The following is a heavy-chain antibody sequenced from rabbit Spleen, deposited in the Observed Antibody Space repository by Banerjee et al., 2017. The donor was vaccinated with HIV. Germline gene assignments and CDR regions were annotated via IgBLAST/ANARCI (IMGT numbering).Heavy chain of an antibody. V-gene: IGHV1S45*01. J-gene: IGHJ4*01. Sequence: QEQLVESGGGLVKPEGSLKLSCTASGFSFSSSDYICWVRQAPGKGLEWISCIAGSSSGFTYSATWAKGRFTISKTSSTTVTLQMTSLTASDTATYFCARNFDLWGPGTLVTVS. CDR3: ARNFDL. CDR2: IAGSSSGFT. CDR1: GFSFSSSDY.